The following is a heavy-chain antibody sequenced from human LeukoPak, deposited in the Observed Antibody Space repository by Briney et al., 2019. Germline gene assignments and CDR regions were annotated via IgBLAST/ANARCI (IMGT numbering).Heavy chain of an antibody. CDR1: GFTFSSYA. CDR3: ARGPIAAAGDY. J-gene: IGHJ4*02. Sequence: GGSLRLSCAASGFTFSSYAMSWVRQAPGKGLECVSTISGSGGSTYYADSVKGRFTISRDNAKNSLYLQMNSLRSDDTAVYYCARGPIAAAGDYWGQGTLVTVSS. V-gene: IGHV3-23*01. D-gene: IGHD6-13*01. CDR2: ISGSGGST.